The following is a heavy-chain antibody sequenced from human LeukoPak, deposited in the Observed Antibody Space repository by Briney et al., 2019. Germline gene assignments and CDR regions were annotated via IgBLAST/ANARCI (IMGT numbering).Heavy chain of an antibody. CDR1: GFTFNNYA. CDR2: SSASGDSP. CDR3: AKITYYDILTGYLVAPYFDY. Sequence: GGSLRLSCTASGFTFNNYAMSWVRQAPGKGLEWVSASSASGDSPYYADSVKGRFTISRDNSKNTLYLQMNSLRAEDTAVYYCAKITYYDILTGYLVAPYFDYWGQGTLVTVSS. J-gene: IGHJ4*02. D-gene: IGHD3-9*01. V-gene: IGHV3-23*01.